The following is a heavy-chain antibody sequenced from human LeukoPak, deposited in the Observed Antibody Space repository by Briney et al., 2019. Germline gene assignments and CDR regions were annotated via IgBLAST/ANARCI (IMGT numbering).Heavy chain of an antibody. CDR3: ARAGRGDSSGYLNYFDY. Sequence: GGSLRLSCAASGFTFSSYWMSWVRQAPGKGLEWVANIKQDGSEKYYVDSVKGRFTISRDNAKNSLYLQMNSLRAEDTAVYYCARAGRGDSSGYLNYFDYWGQGTLVTVSS. J-gene: IGHJ4*02. D-gene: IGHD3-22*01. V-gene: IGHV3-7*01. CDR1: GFTFSSYW. CDR2: IKQDGSEK.